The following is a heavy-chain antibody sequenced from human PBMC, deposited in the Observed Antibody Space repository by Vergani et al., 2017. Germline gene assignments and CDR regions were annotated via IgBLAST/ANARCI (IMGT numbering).Heavy chain of an antibody. Sequence: QVQLQESGPGLVKPSETLPLTCSVSGYSISRGYYWGWIRQPPGKGLEWIATVFHSGSAYYNPSLRRRVTISVETSKNQFSLRLTTLTAVDTAVYYCARXFWVSQGVGAFETWGRGTEVSVSS. J-gene: IGHJ3*02. V-gene: IGHV4-38-2*02. D-gene: IGHD3-3*02. CDR1: GYSISRGYY. CDR2: VFHSGSA. CDR3: ARXFWVSQGVGAFET.